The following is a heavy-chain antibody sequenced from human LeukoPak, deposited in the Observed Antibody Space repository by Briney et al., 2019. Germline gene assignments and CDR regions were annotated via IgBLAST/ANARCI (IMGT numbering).Heavy chain of an antibody. CDR1: GYSFTSYW. Sequence: GESLKISCKGSGYSFTSYWIGWVRQTPGKGLEWMGIIYPGDSDTRYSPSFQGQVTISADRSITTAYLQWRSLKASDTAMYYCARRGAVAGTNFDYWGQGTLVTVSS. CDR2: IYPGDSDT. CDR3: ARRGAVAGTNFDY. V-gene: IGHV5-51*01. J-gene: IGHJ4*02. D-gene: IGHD6-19*01.